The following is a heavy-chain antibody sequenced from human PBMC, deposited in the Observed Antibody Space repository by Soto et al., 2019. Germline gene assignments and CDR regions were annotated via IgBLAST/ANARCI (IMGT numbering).Heavy chain of an antibody. J-gene: IGHJ4*02. D-gene: IGHD2-15*01. Sequence: QVQLQQWGAGLLKPSETLSLTCAVLGGSCCGYYWSWIRQPPGQGMEWIGEINHSGSTNYNPSLQGGVNIEVDPYRSQIYLKLSAVTADYTALYYCARAAPRYCSGGSGYSGRDYWGQGTLVTVSS. CDR1: GGSCCGYY. V-gene: IGHV4-34*01. CDR3: ARAAPRYCSGGSGYSGRDY. CDR2: INHSGST.